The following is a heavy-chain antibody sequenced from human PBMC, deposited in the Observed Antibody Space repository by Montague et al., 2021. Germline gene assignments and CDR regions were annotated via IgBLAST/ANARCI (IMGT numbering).Heavy chain of an antibody. Sequence: FLRLSCAASGFTFSSYAMHWVRQAPGTGPEWVALIWFDGSKKYYRDSVKGRFTISRDNSENTLHLQMNSLRAEDTAVYYCVKDSGYFYYMDVWGKGTTVTVSS. D-gene: IGHD3-10*01. V-gene: IGHV3-33*06. CDR3: VKDSGYFYYMDV. CDR1: GFTFSSYA. CDR2: IWFDGSKK. J-gene: IGHJ6*03.